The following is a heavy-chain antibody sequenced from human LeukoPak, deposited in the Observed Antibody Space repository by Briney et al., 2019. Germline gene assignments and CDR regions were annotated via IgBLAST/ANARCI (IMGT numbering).Heavy chain of an antibody. V-gene: IGHV4-39*07. Sequence: PSETLSLTCTVSGGSISSSSYYWGWIRQPPGKGLEWIGSIYYSGSTYYNPSLKSRVTISVDTSKNQFSLKLSSLRSEDTAVYYCARGSGYSSGWYIQPLYYMDVWGKGTTVTVSS. CDR3: ARGSGYSSGWYIQPLYYMDV. J-gene: IGHJ6*03. D-gene: IGHD6-19*01. CDR1: GGSISSSSYY. CDR2: IYYSGST.